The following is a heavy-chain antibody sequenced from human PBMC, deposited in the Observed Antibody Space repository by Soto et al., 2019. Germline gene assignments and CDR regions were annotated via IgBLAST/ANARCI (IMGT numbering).Heavy chain of an antibody. Sequence: GGSLRLSCAASGFTFSSDWMHWVRQAPGKGLVWVSRINTDGSDTSYADSVKGRFTISRDNAKNTLYLQMNSLRAEDTAVYYGARDRPGNQHYFDDWGQGNMVTSPQ. CDR3: ARDRPGNQHYFDD. D-gene: IGHD3-10*01. V-gene: IGHV3-74*01. CDR2: INTDGSDT. J-gene: IGHJ4*02. CDR1: GFTFSSDW.